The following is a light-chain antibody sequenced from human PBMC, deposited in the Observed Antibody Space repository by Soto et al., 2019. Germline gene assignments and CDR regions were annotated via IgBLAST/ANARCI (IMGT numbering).Light chain of an antibody. CDR1: QSVSSY. CDR3: QQRSNWPLT. J-gene: IGKJ4*01. Sequence: EIVLTQSPATLSLSPGERATLSCRASQSVSSYLACYQHKPGQAPRLLIYDASNRATGIPARFSGSGSGTDFTLTISSLEPEDFAVYYCQQRSNWPLTFGGGTKVDIK. CDR2: DAS. V-gene: IGKV3-11*01.